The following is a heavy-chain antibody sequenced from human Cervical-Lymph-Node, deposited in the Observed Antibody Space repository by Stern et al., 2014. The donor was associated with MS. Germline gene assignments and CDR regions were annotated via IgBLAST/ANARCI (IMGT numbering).Heavy chain of an antibody. CDR2: IYYSGTT. V-gene: IGHV4-59*01. CDR1: GASITSYY. J-gene: IGHJ5*02. CDR3: ARATDL. Sequence: VQLVESGPGLLRPSETLSLTCTVSGASITSYYWSWIRQPPGKGLEWIGYIYYSGTTNYNASLKGRVAISIDTSKTQFSLRLSSVTAADTAVYYCARATDLLGQGTLVTVSS.